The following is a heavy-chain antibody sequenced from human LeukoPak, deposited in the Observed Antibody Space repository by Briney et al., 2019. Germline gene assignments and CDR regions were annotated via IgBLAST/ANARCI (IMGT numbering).Heavy chain of an antibody. CDR3: ASAYNWNHDRAFDI. CDR2: IYYSGST. V-gene: IGHV4-59*01. D-gene: IGHD1-14*01. Sequence: PSETLSLTCTVSGGSISSYYWSWIRQPPGKGLEWIGYIYYSGSTKYNPSLKSRVTISEDTSKNQFSLKLSSVTAADTAVYYCASAYNWNHDRAFDIWGQGTMVTSLQ. J-gene: IGHJ3*02. CDR1: GGSISSYY.